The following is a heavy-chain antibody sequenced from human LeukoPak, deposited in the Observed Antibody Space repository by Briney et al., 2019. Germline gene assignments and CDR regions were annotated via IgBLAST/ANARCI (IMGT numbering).Heavy chain of an antibody. CDR3: ARLEVYFDWPYFDY. D-gene: IGHD3-9*01. CDR2: ITSSSSYI. J-gene: IGHJ4*02. Sequence: PGESLRLSCAASGFSFSTYNMNWVRQAPGKGLEWVSSITSSSSYIYYADSVKGRFTISRDNAKTSLYLQMNSLRAEDTAVYYCARLEVYFDWPYFDYWGQGTLVIVSS. V-gene: IGHV3-21*01. CDR1: GFSFSTYN.